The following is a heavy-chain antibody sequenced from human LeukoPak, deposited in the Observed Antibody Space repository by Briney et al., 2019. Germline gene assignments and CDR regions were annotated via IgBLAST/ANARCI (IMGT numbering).Heavy chain of an antibody. D-gene: IGHD2-2*01. CDR2: IYHSGST. V-gene: IGHV4-4*02. CDR1: GGSISSSNW. J-gene: IGHJ6*03. CDR3: AREYHRFYYYYMDV. Sequence: SGTLSLTCAVSGGSISSSNWWSWVRQPPGKGLEWIGEIYHSGSTNYNPSLKSRVTISVDTSKNQFSLKLSSVTAADTAVYYCAREYHRFYYYYMDVWGKGTTVTVSS.